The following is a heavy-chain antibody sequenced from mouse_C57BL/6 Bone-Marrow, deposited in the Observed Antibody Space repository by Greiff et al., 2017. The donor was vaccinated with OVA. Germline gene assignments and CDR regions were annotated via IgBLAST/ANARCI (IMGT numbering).Heavy chain of an antibody. CDR2: IDPENGDT. J-gene: IGHJ3*01. CDR1: GFNIKDDY. D-gene: IGHD2-5*01. V-gene: IGHV14-4*01. CDR3: TTHSNYRAWFAY. Sequence: EVQLQQSGAELVRPGASVKLSCTASGFNIKDDYMHWVKQRPEQGLEWIGWIDPENGDTEYATKLQGKATITADTSSNTAYLQLSSLTSEDTAVYYCTTHSNYRAWFAYWGQGTLVTVSA.